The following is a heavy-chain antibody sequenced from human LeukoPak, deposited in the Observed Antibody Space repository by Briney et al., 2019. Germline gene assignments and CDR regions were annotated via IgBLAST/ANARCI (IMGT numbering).Heavy chain of an antibody. D-gene: IGHD2-15*01. J-gene: IGHJ5*02. CDR2: IYYSGST. Sequence: PSETLSLTCTVSGGSISSYYWSWIRQPPGKGLEWIGYIYYSGSTNYNPSLKSRVTISVDTSKNQFSLKLSSVTAADTAVYHCARPHYCSGGSCYLGWFDPWGQGTLVTVSS. CDR3: ARPHYCSGGSCYLGWFDP. CDR1: GGSISSYY. V-gene: IGHV4-59*12.